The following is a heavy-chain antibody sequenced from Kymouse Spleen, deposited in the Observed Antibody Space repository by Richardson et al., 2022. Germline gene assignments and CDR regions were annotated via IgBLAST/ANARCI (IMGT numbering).Heavy chain of an antibody. CDR3: AREGITGTFYYYYYGMDV. D-gene: IGHD1-7*01. J-gene: IGHJ6*02. V-gene: IGHV1-18*01. Sequence: QVQLVQSGAEVKKPGASVKVSCKASGYTFTSYGISWVRQAPGQGLEWMGWISAYNGNTNYAQKLQGRVTMTTDTSTSTAYMELRSLRSDDTAVYYCAREGITGTFYYYYYGMDVWGQGTTVTVSS. CDR2: ISAYNGNT. CDR1: GYTFTSYG.